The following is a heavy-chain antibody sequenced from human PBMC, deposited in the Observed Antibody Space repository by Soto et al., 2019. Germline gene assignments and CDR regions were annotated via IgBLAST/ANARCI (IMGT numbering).Heavy chain of an antibody. V-gene: IGHV3-21*06. CDR1: GFSFRSYY. Sequence: GGSLRLSCAASGFSFRSYYLNWVRQAPGRGLEWVSSISPSSSFLSYADSVKGRFTISRDNAKSSVHLQMNGLRAEDTAVYFCARVGTDYGSGSPYYSDYWGQGTLVTVS. CDR3: ARVGTDYGSGSPYYSDY. J-gene: IGHJ4*02. D-gene: IGHD3-10*01. CDR2: ISPSSSFL.